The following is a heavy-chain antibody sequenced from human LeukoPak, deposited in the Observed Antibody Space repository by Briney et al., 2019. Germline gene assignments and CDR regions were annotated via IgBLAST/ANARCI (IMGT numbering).Heavy chain of an antibody. J-gene: IGHJ4*02. CDR1: GGSFSGYY. CDR2: INHSGST. Sequence: SETLSLTCAVYGGSFSGYYWSWIRQPPGKGLEWIGEINHSGSTNYNPSLKSRVTISVDTSKNQFSLKLSSVTAADTAVYYCARVGWQGSGWYLYYFDYWGQGTLVTVSS. D-gene: IGHD6-19*01. CDR3: ARVGWQGSGWYLYYFDY. V-gene: IGHV4-34*01.